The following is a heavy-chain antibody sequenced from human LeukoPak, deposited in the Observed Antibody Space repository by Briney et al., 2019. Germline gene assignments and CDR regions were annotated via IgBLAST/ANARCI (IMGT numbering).Heavy chain of an antibody. J-gene: IGHJ4*02. D-gene: IGHD4-17*01. CDR1: GFTFSSYG. V-gene: IGHV3-23*01. CDR3: AKDPGDRSLDY. CDR2: ISGSGGST. Sequence: GGTLRLSCAGSGFTFSSYGMSWVRQAPGKGLEWVSAISGSGGSTYYADSVKGRFTISRDNSKNTLYLQMNSLRAEDTAVYYCAKDPGDRSLDYWGQGTLVTVSS.